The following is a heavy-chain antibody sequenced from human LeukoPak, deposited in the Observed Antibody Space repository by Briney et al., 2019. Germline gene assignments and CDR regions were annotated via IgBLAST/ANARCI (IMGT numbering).Heavy chain of an antibody. J-gene: IGHJ4*02. D-gene: IGHD3-9*01. CDR3: ANCITIFSNDY. Sequence: GGSLRLSCAASGFTFSSYAMSWVRQAPGKGLELVSAISGSGGSTYYADSVKGRFTISRDNSKNTLYLQMNSLRAEDTAVYYCANCITIFSNDYWGQGTLVTVSS. V-gene: IGHV3-23*01. CDR1: GFTFSSYA. CDR2: ISGSGGST.